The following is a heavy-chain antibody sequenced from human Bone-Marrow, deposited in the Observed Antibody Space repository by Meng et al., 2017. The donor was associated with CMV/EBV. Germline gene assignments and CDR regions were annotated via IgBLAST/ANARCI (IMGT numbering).Heavy chain of an antibody. J-gene: IGHJ4*02. CDR2: INPNSGGT. D-gene: IGHD2-2*01. CDR3: ARAHCSSTSCLIDY. V-gene: IGHV1-2*02. Sequence: QVQRVQLGAEVKKPGASVRGSCKASGYTFTGYYMHWVRQAPGQGLEWMGWINPNSGGTNYAQKFQGRVTMTRDTSISTAYMKLSRLRSDDTAVYYCARAHCSSTSCLIDYWGQGTLVTVSS. CDR1: GYTFTGYY.